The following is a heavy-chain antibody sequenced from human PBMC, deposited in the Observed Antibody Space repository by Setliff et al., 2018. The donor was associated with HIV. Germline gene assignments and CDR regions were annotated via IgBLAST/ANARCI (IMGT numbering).Heavy chain of an antibody. Sequence: GGSLRLSCVASGFIFSSYEMNWVRQAPGKGLERVSSIISGDSTIYYADSVKGRFTISRDNSKNTLYLQMGSLRPEDMAVYYCARAEQRYYGSGKGYYFDYWGPGTLVTVSS. V-gene: IGHV3-48*03. CDR1: GFIFSSYE. CDR3: ARAEQRYYGSGKGYYFDY. CDR2: IISGDSTI. D-gene: IGHD3-10*01. J-gene: IGHJ4*02.